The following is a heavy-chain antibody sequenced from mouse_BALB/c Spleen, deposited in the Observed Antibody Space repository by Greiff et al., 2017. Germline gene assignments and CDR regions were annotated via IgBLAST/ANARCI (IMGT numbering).Heavy chain of an antibody. V-gene: IGHV1-69*02. J-gene: IGHJ1*01. D-gene: IGHD1-2*01. CDR2: IDPSDSET. CDR3: ARWGYGYHFDV. CDR1: GYTFTSYW. Sequence: QVQLQQPGAELVKPGAPVKLSCKASGYTFTSYWMNWVKQRPGRGLEWIGRIDPSDSETHYNQKFKDKATLTVDKSSSTAYIQLSSLTSEDSAVYYCARWGYGYHFDVWGAGTTVTVSS.